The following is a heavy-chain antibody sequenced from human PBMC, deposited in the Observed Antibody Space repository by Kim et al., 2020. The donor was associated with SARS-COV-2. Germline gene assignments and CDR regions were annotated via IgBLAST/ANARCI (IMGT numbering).Heavy chain of an antibody. D-gene: IGHD4-17*01. J-gene: IGHJ4*02. CDR3: AIRGSPWTTVTIPVDY. V-gene: IGHV3-30*04. Sequence: GGSLRLSCAASGFTFSSYAMHWVRQAPGKGLEWVAVISYDGSNKYYADSVKGRFTISRDNSKNTLYLQMNSLRAEDTAVYYCAIRGSPWTTVTIPVDYWGQGTLVTVSS. CDR1: GFTFSSYA. CDR2: ISYDGSNK.